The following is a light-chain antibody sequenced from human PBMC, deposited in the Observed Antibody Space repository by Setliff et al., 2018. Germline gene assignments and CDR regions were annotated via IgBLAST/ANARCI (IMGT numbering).Light chain of an antibody. J-gene: IGLJ1*01. CDR3: SSYTITTAYV. CDR2: DVS. Sequence: QSVLTQPASVPGSLGQSITISCTGTSSDAGGYDHVSWYQQHPGKAPKLMIYDVSQRPSGVSNRFSGSKSGNTASLTISGLQAEDGADYYCSSYTITTAYVLGTGTKVTV. CDR1: SSDAGGYDH. V-gene: IGLV2-14*01.